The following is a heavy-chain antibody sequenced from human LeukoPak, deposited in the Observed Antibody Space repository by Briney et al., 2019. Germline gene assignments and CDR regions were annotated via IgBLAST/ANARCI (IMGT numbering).Heavy chain of an antibody. D-gene: IGHD7-27*01. J-gene: IGHJ6*03. CDR3: ARVSGEDYYYYMDV. CDR1: GYSFNSYG. Sequence: ASVKVSCKASGYSFNSYGISWVRQAPGQGLEWMGWISAYNGNTNYAQKLQGRVTMTTDTSTSTAYMELRSLRSDDTAVYYCARVSGEDYYYYMDVWGKGTTVTVSS. V-gene: IGHV1-18*01. CDR2: ISAYNGNT.